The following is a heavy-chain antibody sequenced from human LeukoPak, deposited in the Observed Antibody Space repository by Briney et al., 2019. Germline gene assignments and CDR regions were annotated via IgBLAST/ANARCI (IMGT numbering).Heavy chain of an antibody. CDR1: GYTFTGYY. D-gene: IGHD2/OR15-2a*01. CDR3: ARSFYDLLATFDY. J-gene: IGHJ4*02. V-gene: IGHV1-18*04. Sequence: ASVKVSCKASGYTFTGYYMHWVRQAPGQGLEWMGWISAYNGNTNYAQKLQGRVTMTTDTSTSTAYMELSRLGSGDTAVYYCARSFYDLLATFDYWGQGTLVTVSS. CDR2: ISAYNGNT.